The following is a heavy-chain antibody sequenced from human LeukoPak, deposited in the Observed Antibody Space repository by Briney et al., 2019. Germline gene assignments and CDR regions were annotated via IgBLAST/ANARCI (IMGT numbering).Heavy chain of an antibody. J-gene: IGHJ4*02. V-gene: IGHV3-30*18. CDR3: AKDRSGWHDY. CDR2: ISYDGSNK. D-gene: IGHD6-19*01. CDR1: GFTFSSYG. Sequence: GGSLRLSCAASGFTFSSYGMHWVRQAPGKGLEWVAVISYDGSNKYYADSVKGRFTISRDNSKNTLHLQMNSLRTEDTTVYYCAKDRSGWHDYWGQGTLVTVSS.